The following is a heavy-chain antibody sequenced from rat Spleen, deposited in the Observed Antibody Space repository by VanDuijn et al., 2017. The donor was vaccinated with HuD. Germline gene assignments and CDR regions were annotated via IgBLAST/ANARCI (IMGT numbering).Heavy chain of an antibody. CDR1: DYSITSNF. J-gene: IGHJ2*01. CDR2: ISYSGST. D-gene: IGHD4-2*01. V-gene: IGHV3-1*01. CDR3: ATLGLAYYFDY. Sequence: EVQLQESGPGLVKPSQSLSLTCSVTDYSITSNFWGWIRKFPGNKMERMGYISYSGSTSYHPSLKSRVSITRDTSKNQFFLQLNSVTTEDTATYYCATLGLAYYFDYWGQGVMVTVSS.